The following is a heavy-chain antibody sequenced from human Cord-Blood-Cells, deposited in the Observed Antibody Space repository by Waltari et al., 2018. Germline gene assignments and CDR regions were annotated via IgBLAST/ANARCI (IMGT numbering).Heavy chain of an antibody. Sequence: QVQLVESGGGVVQPGRSLRLPCAASGFTFSSYAMHGVRQAPGKGLEWVAVISYDGSNKYYADSVKGRFTISRDNSKNTLYLQMNSLRAEDTAVYYCAREGIAAAGTIDYWGQGTLVTVSS. CDR1: GFTFSSYA. CDR3: AREGIAAAGTIDY. J-gene: IGHJ4*02. CDR2: ISYDGSNK. D-gene: IGHD6-13*01. V-gene: IGHV3-30*04.